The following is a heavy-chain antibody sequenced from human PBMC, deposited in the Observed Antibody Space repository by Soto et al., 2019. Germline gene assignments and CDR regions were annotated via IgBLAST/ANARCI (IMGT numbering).Heavy chain of an antibody. CDR3: ARSWGGFLFGY. CDR2: INAGNGNT. J-gene: IGHJ4*02. CDR1: GYTFTSYA. D-gene: IGHD3-16*01. V-gene: IGHV1-3*01. Sequence: ASVKVSCKASGYTFTSYAIHWVRQAPGQRLEWMGWINAGNGNTKYSQKFQGRVTITRDTSASTAYMELSSLRSEDTAVYYCARSWGGFLFGYWGQGPLITVYS.